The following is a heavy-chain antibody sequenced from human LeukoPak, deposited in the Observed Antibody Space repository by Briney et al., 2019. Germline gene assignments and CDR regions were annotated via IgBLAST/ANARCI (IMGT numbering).Heavy chain of an antibody. J-gene: IGHJ4*02. CDR2: INHSGST. Sequence: SETLSLTCTVYGGSFSGYYWSWIRQPPGKGLEWIGEINHSGSTNYNPSLKSRVTISVDTSKNQFSLKLSSVTAADTAVYYCARGPGVSGSSWYFDYWGQGTLVTVSS. CDR3: ARGPGVSGSSWYFDY. V-gene: IGHV4-34*01. CDR1: GGSFSGYY. D-gene: IGHD6-13*01.